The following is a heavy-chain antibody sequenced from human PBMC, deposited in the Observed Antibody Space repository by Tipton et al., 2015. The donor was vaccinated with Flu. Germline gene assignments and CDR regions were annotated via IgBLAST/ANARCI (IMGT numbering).Heavy chain of an antibody. D-gene: IGHD1-26*01. CDR1: GGSFSGYY. CDR3: ARGPESIVGATGGWFDP. J-gene: IGHJ5*02. V-gene: IGHV4-34*01. CDR2: INHSGST. Sequence: TLSLTCAVYGGSFSGYYWSWIRQPPGKGLEWIGEINHSGSTNYNPSLKSRVTISVDTSKNQFSLKLSYVTAADTAVYYCARGPESIVGATGGWFDPWGQGTLVTVSS.